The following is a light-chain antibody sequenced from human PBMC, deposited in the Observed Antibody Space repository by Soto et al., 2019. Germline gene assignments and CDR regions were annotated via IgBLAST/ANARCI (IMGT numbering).Light chain of an antibody. Sequence: QSVLTQPASVSGSPGQSINVSCTGASSDVANDKFVSWYQQHPGKAPKLMIYEGTKRPSGVSDRFSASKSGDTASLTISGLQAEDEADYYCCLYAHSDTHNYVFGTGTKVTVL. V-gene: IGLV2-23*01. J-gene: IGLJ1*01. CDR1: SSDVANDKF. CDR2: EGT. CDR3: CLYAHSDTHNYV.